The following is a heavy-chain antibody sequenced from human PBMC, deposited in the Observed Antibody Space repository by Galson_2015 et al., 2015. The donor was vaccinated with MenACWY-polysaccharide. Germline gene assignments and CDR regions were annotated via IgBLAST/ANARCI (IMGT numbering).Heavy chain of an antibody. D-gene: IGHD6-6*01. V-gene: IGHV3-23*01. CDR2: ISGSGGRT. CDR1: GFTFSSYA. J-gene: IGHJ6*03. CDR3: AKAHIAARPDRRMVYFYYMGV. Sequence: SLRLSCAASGFTFSSYAMSWVRQAPEKGLEWVSAISGSGGRTFYADSVKGRFTISRDNSKNTLYLEMNSLRAEDTAVYYCAKAHIAARPDRRMVYFYYMGVWGKGTTVTVSS.